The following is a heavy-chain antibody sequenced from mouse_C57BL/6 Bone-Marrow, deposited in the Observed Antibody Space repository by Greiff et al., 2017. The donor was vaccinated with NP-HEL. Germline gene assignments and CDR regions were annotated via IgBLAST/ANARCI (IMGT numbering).Heavy chain of an antibody. V-gene: IGHV3-6*01. Sequence: VQLKQSGPGLVKPSQSLSLTCSVTGYSITSGYYWNWIRQFPGNKLEWMGYISYDGSNNYNPSLKNRISITRDTSKNQFFLKLNSVTTEDTATYYCAREGSYYYGSSLWYFDVRGTGTTVTVSS. CDR3: AREGSYYYGSSLWYFDV. D-gene: IGHD1-1*01. CDR1: GYSITSGYY. CDR2: ISYDGSN. J-gene: IGHJ1*03.